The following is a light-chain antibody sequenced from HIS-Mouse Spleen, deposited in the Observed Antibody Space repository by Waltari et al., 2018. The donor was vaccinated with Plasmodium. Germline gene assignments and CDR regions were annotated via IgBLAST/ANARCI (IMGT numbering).Light chain of an antibody. CDR2: GAS. V-gene: IGKV3-15*01. J-gene: IGKJ3*01. CDR1: QSVSSN. Sequence: EIVMTQSPATLSVSPGERATLTCRASQSVSSNVAWYQQKPGQAPWLLIYGASTRATGIPARFSGSGSGTEFTLTISSLQSEDFAVYYCQQYNNWSFTFGPGTKVDIK. CDR3: QQYNNWSFT.